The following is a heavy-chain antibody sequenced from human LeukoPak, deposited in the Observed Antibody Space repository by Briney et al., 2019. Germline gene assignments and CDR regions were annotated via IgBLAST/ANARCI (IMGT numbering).Heavy chain of an antibody. J-gene: IGHJ3*02. CDR2: FHPEDGEP. Sequence: ASVKVSCKVSGYTLTQLSMHWVRQAPGKGLEGMGGFHPEDGEPIYAQKFQGRVTMTEETSTDTAYMELRSLRSEDTAVYYCATASYCSGGSCYPHDAFDIWGQGTMVTVSS. D-gene: IGHD2-15*01. CDR3: ATASYCSGGSCYPHDAFDI. V-gene: IGHV1-24*01. CDR1: GYTLTQLS.